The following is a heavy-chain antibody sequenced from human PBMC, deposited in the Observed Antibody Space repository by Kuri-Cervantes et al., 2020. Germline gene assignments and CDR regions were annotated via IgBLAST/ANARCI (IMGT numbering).Heavy chain of an antibody. CDR1: GFTFSSYG. CDR2: ISYDGSNK. Sequence: GESLKISCAASGFTFSSYGMHWVRQAPGKGLEWVAVISYDGSNKYYADSVKGRFTISRDNSKNTLYLQMNSLRAEDTAVYYCARVRAVSGAYNDYAPLGYWGQGILVTVSS. D-gene: IGHD3-16*01. CDR3: ARVRAVSGAYNDYAPLGY. V-gene: IGHV3-30*03. J-gene: IGHJ4*02.